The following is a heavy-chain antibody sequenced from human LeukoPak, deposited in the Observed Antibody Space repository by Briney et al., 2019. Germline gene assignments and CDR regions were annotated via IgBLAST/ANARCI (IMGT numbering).Heavy chain of an antibody. CDR1: GGSISSGNYH. J-gene: IGHJ3*02. D-gene: IGHD2-2*01. CDR3: ARRYCSITNCHDAFDI. Sequence: PSETLSLTCSVSGGSISSGNYHWSWIRQPAGKGLEWIGRSYTSGSTNYNPSLKSRVTISVDTSKNQFSLRLNSVTAADTAVYYCARRYCSITNCHDAFDIWGQGTMVTVSS. V-gene: IGHV4-61*02. CDR2: SYTSGST.